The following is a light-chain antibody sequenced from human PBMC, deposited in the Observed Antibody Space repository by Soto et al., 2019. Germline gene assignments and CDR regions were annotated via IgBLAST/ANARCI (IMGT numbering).Light chain of an antibody. CDR3: QQYYNSPRT. CDR2: GAS. J-gene: IGKJ1*01. Sequence: EIVLTQSPGTLSLSPGERATLSCRASQSVNSNYLAWYHQKPGQGPRLLMYGASSRATGIPDRFSGSGSGTDFTLTISRLEPEDFAVYYCQQYYNSPRTFGQGTKVEIK. V-gene: IGKV3-20*01. CDR1: QSVNSNY.